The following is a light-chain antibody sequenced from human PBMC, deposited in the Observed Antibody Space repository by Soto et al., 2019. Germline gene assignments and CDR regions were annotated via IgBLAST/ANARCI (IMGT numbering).Light chain of an antibody. Sequence: QSALTQPASVSGSPGQSVTISCTGSSSDVGYYNYVSWYQQYPAKAPKLMIYEVRNRPSGVSNRFSGSKSGNTASLTISGLQADDEATYYCSSYTISSTWVFGGGTKLTVL. CDR1: SSDVGYYNY. CDR3: SSYTISSTWV. CDR2: EVR. V-gene: IGLV2-14*03. J-gene: IGLJ3*02.